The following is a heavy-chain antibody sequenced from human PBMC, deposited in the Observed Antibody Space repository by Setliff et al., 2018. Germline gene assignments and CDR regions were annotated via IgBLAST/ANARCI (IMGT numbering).Heavy chain of an antibody. V-gene: IGHV4-61*01. CDR2: VYYSGTT. CDR1: GGSISGASIRSYY. J-gene: IGHJ4*02. CDR3: ARGGTYRYSDY. Sequence: SETLSLTCTVPGGSISGASIRSYYWSWIRQPPGKGLEFIGYVYYSGTTNYDPSLKSRVTISVDTSKNQFSLKLSSVTAADTAMYYCARGGTYRYSDYWGQGTVVTVSS.